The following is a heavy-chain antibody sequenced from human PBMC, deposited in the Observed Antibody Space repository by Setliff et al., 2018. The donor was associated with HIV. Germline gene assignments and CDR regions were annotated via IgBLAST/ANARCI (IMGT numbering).Heavy chain of an antibody. D-gene: IGHD1-1*01. CDR3: ARPPTTAVYYFDY. Sequence: PSETLSLTCDFSGSSITTTYFWARIRLPPGKGLEWVGSHYHDGTSFYNPSLKSRVTVSLDTSKNQFSLKLQSVTAADTAVYYCARPPTTAVYYFDYWGQGTLVTVSS. V-gene: IGHV4-38-2*01. CDR2: HYHDGTS. J-gene: IGHJ4*02. CDR1: GSSITTTYF.